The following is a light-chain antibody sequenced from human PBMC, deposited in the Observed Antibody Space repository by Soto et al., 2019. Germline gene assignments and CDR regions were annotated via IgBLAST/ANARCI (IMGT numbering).Light chain of an antibody. CDR3: QQYGNSPRT. Sequence: EIVLTQSPGTLSLSPGERASLSCRDSQSVSNSYLAWYQQKPGQAPRLLIYGASSRATGIPDRFSGSGSGTVFTLTISRLEPEDLAVYYCQQYGNSPRTFGQGTKLVIK. CDR1: QSVSNSY. J-gene: IGKJ2*01. CDR2: GAS. V-gene: IGKV3-20*01.